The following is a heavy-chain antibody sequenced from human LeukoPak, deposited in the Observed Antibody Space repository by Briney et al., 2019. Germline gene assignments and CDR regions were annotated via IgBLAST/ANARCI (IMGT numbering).Heavy chain of an antibody. CDR1: GGSISSGGYY. D-gene: IGHD3-10*01. J-gene: IGHJ6*04. V-gene: IGHV4-31*03. CDR3: ARESLITMVRGVIGVDV. Sequence: PSETLSLTCTVSGGSISSGGYYWSWIRQPPGKALEWIGYIYYSGSTYYNPSLKSRVTISVDTSKNQFSLKLSSVTAADTAVYYCARESLITMVRGVIGVDVWGKGTTVTVSS. CDR2: IYYSGST.